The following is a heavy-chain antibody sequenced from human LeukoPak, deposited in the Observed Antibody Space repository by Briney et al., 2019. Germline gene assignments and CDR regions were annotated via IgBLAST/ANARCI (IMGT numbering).Heavy chain of an antibody. D-gene: IGHD3-3*01. Sequence: PGRSLRLSCAASGFTFSSYGMHWVRQAPGKGLEWVAVISYDGSNKYYADSVKGRFTISRDNSKNTLYLQMNSLRAEDTAVYCCAKSRHRDGDFWGYYMDVWGKGTTVTVSS. CDR3: AKSRHRDGDFWGYYMDV. CDR2: ISYDGSNK. J-gene: IGHJ6*03. CDR1: GFTFSSYG. V-gene: IGHV3-30*18.